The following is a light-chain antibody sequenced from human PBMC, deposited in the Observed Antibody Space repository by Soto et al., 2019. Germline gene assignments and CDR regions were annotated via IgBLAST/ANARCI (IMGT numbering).Light chain of an antibody. J-gene: IGLJ3*02. V-gene: IGLV1-40*01. CDR1: SSNIGAGYD. CDR3: QAYDYSLTASV. CDR2: GNR. Sequence: QSVLTQPPSVSGAPGQRVTISCTGRSSNIGAGYDVHWYQQLPGTAPKLVIYGNRNRPSGVPERFSGSKSGTSASLAITGLQAEDEGDYYCQAYDYSLTASVFGGGTKVTVL.